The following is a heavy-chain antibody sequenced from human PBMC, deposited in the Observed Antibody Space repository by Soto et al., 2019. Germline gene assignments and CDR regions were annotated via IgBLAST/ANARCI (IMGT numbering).Heavy chain of an antibody. J-gene: IGHJ6*02. CDR1: VGSFSGYY. V-gene: IGHV4-34*01. CDR2: INHSGST. CDR3: ARGQIVSGIHYSMGRYYYYGMDV. D-gene: IGHD1-26*01. Sequence: PSETLSLTCSVYVGSFSGYYWSWIRQPPGKGLEWIGEINHSGSTNYNPSLKSRVTISVDTSKNQFSLKLSSVTAADTAVYYCARGQIVSGIHYSMGRYYYYGMDVWGQRNT.